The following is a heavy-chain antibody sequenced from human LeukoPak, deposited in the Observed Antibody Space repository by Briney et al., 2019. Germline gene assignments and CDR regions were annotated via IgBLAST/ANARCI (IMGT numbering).Heavy chain of an antibody. Sequence: GGSLRLSCAASGFTFSSYAMHWVRQAPGKGLEWVAVISYDGSNKYYADSVKGRFTISRDNSKNTLYLQMNSLRAEDTAVYYCARATSGAVAQYGMDVWGQGTTVTVSS. D-gene: IGHD6-19*01. J-gene: IGHJ6*02. CDR3: ARATSGAVAQYGMDV. CDR2: ISYDGSNK. V-gene: IGHV3-30-3*01. CDR1: GFTFSSYA.